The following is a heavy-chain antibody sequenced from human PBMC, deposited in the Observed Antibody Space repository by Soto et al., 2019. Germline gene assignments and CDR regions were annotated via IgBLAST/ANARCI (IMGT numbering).Heavy chain of an antibody. J-gene: IGHJ4*02. V-gene: IGHV3-23*01. D-gene: IGHD3-10*01. CDR3: AKAREVTLVRISLAQ. Sequence: AGSLRVSRAASGFTFRTHTRTRVRQAPGKGLVWVSSVGSSGDGTYYADSVKGRFTISRDNSKNTLELQMNSLRAKDTAIYYCAKAREVTLVRISLAQWGQATLVTGS. CDR2: VGSSGDGT. CDR1: GFTFRTHT.